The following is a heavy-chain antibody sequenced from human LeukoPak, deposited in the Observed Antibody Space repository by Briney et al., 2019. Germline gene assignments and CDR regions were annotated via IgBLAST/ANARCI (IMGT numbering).Heavy chain of an antibody. Sequence: PSETLSLTCAVYGGSFSGYYWSWIRQPPGKGLEWIGEINHSGSTNYNPSLKSRVTISVDMSKNQFSLKLSSVTAADTAVYYCARYSIYDYVWGSYRYPGPIDYWGQGTLVTVSS. CDR1: GGSFSGYY. V-gene: IGHV4-34*01. CDR3: ARYSIYDYVWGSYRYPGPIDY. D-gene: IGHD3-16*02. J-gene: IGHJ4*02. CDR2: INHSGST.